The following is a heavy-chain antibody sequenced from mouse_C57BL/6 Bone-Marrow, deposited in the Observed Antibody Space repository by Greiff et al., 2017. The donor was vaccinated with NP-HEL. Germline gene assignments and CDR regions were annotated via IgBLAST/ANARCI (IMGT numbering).Heavy chain of an antibody. D-gene: IGHD1-1*01. CDR3: ARDSHYYGSSYGYFDV. CDR2: INPNNGGT. V-gene: IGHV1-26*01. Sequence: EVQLQQSGPELVKPGASVKISCKASGYTFTDYYMNWVKQSHGKSLEWIGDINPNNGGTSYNQKFKGKATLTVDKSSSTAYMELRSLTSEDSAVYYCARDSHYYGSSYGYFDVWGTGTTVTVSS. CDR1: GYTFTDYY. J-gene: IGHJ1*03.